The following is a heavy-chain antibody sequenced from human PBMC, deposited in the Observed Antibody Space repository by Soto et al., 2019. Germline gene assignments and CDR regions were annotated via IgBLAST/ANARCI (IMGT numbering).Heavy chain of an antibody. V-gene: IGHV1-69*08. J-gene: IGHJ4*02. CDR2: IIPILGIA. Sequence: QVQLVQSGAEVKKPGSSVKVSCKASGGTFSSYTISWVRQAPGQGLEWMGRIIPILGIANYEQKCQGRVMITADKSTSTAYMELSSLRSEDTAVYYCARENSDSSGYYLLDYWGQGTLVTVSS. CDR1: GGTFSSYT. CDR3: ARENSDSSGYYLLDY. D-gene: IGHD3-22*01.